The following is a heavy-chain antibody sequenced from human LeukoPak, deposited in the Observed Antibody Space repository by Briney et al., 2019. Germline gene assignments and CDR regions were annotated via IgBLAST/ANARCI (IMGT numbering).Heavy chain of an antibody. J-gene: IGHJ5*02. Sequence: GGSLRLSCVASGFTFSNYWLTWVRQAPGKGLEWVANIKHDGSDQYYLDSVKGRFTISRDNAKNSLYLQMNSLRAEDTAVYYCARGIATGVDFFDPWGRGTLLTVSS. D-gene: IGHD6-13*01. CDR2: IKHDGSDQ. V-gene: IGHV3-7*01. CDR3: ARGIATGVDFFDP. CDR1: GFTFSNYW.